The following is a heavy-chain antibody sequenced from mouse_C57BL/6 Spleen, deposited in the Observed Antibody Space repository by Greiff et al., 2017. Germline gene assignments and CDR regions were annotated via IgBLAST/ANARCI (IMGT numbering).Heavy chain of an antibody. D-gene: IGHD1-1*01. CDR1: GFTFSSYG. J-gene: IGHJ3*01. Sequence: DVHLVESGGDLVKPGGSLKLSCAASGFTFSSYGLSWVRQTPDKRLEWVATISSGGSYTYYPDSVKGRFIISRDNAKNTLYLQMSSLKSEDTAMYYCARHYYGSSGETGTFAYWGQGTLVTVSA. CDR2: ISSGGSYT. V-gene: IGHV5-6*01. CDR3: ARHYYGSSGETGTFAY.